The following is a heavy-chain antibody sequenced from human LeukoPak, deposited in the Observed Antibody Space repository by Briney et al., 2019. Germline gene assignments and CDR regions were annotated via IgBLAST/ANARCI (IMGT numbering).Heavy chain of an antibody. CDR1: GYTFTSYA. Sequence: ASVKVSCKASGYTFTSYAMNWVRQAPGQGLEWMGIINPSGGSTSYAQKFQGRVTMTRDMSTSTVYMELSSLRSEDTAVYYCARDRDSSSWYSPLYYYYYMDVWGKGTTVTVSS. CDR2: INPSGGST. CDR3: ARDRDSSSWYSPLYYYYYMDV. D-gene: IGHD6-13*01. V-gene: IGHV1-46*01. J-gene: IGHJ6*03.